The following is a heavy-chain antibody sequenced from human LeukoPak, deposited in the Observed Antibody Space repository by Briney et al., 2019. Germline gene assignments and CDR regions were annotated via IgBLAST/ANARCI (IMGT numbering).Heavy chain of an antibody. CDR3: VALAGRKSGVASFGF. D-gene: IGHD1-14*01. CDR2: ISRYSGAT. CDR1: GYIFSDFY. J-gene: IGHJ4*02. Sequence: GASVKVSCKASGYIFSDFYTHWVRQAPGRGFEWMGWISRYSGATKVAQKFQGRVTLTRDISISTMYVELSNLSSDDTGVYYCVALAGRKSGVASFGFRGQGTL. V-gene: IGHV1-2*02.